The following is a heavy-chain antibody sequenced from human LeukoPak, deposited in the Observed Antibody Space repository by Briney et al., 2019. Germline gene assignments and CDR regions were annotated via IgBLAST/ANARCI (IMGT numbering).Heavy chain of an antibody. J-gene: IGHJ6*03. CDR3: AREAPAWYDILTGFIKYYYMDV. V-gene: IGHV3-30*02. Sequence: PGGSLRLSCAASGFTFNKHGMHWVRQAPGKGLEWFSFIRNDGNDKYYADSVKGRFTISRDNAKNTLYLQMNSLRAEDTAVYYCAREAPAWYDILTGFIKYYYMDVWGKGTTVTISS. CDR2: IRNDGNDK. D-gene: IGHD3-9*01. CDR1: GFTFNKHG.